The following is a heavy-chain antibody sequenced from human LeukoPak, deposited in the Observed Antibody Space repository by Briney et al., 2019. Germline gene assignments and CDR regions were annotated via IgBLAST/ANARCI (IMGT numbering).Heavy chain of an antibody. CDR3: ARVRYSGSYWSPAFDI. CDR2: IYTSGST. J-gene: IGHJ3*02. Sequence: SETLSLTCTVSGNSISSGDNYWSWIRQPAGKGLEWIGRIYTSGSTNYNPSLKSRVTISGDTSKNQLSLKVISVTAADTAVYYCARVRYSGSYWSPAFDIWGQGTMVTVSS. CDR1: GNSISSGDNY. D-gene: IGHD1-26*01. V-gene: IGHV4-61*02.